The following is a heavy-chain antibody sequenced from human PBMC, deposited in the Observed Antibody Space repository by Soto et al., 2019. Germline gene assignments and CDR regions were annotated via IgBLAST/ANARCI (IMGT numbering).Heavy chain of an antibody. J-gene: IGHJ3*01. V-gene: IGHV3-21*01. CDR3: ARAMGPVATGR. Sequence: LFCAECGFVVSDSSIDWVRQAPGKGLEWVSSISSSSSYIYYADSVKGRFTISRDNAKNSLYLQMNSLRAEDTAVYYCARAMGPVATGRWGQGTMVTVSS. CDR1: GFVVSDSS. CDR2: ISSSSSYI. D-gene: IGHD5-12*01.